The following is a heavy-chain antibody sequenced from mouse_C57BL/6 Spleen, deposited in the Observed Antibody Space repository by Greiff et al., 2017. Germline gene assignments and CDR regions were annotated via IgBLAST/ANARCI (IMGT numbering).Heavy chain of an antibody. CDR3: TSPSYYGSSSWYFDV. V-gene: IGHV1-15*01. CDR1: GYTFTDYE. Sequence: QVQLQQSGAELVRPGASVTLSCKASGYTFTDYEMHWVKQTPVHGLEWIGAIDPETGGTAYNQKFKGKAILTADKSSSTAYMELRSLTSEDSAVYYCTSPSYYGSSSWYFDVWGTGTTVTVYS. D-gene: IGHD1-1*01. CDR2: IDPETGGT. J-gene: IGHJ1*03.